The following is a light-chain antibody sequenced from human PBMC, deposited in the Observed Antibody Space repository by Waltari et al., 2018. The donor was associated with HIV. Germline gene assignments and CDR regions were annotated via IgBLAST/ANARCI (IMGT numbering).Light chain of an antibody. CDR1: QSLLHSNGYNC. Sequence: DFVMTQSPLSLPVTTGERASSSCRSSQSLLHSNGYNCLEWYLQNQGHSPQLLLYLGSNRASGVHGRFSGSGSGTDFTLKISRVEAEDVGVYYCMQAIQTPYTFGQGTKLESK. CDR3: MQAIQTPYT. V-gene: IGKV2-28*01. CDR2: LGS. J-gene: IGKJ2*01.